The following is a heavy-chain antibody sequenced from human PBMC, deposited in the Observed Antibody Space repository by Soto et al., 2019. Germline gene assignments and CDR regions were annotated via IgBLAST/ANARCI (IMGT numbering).Heavy chain of an antibody. CDR2: MNPNSGHT. Sequence: QVQLVQSVAEVKKPGAAVKVYCKSTGYTFTSYDINWVRQATGQGLEWMAWMNPNSGHTGYAQKFQGRVTMNRNNSISTAYMELSSLRSEDTAVYSCARGRRTGFGHWGQGTLVTVSS. V-gene: IGHV1-8*01. J-gene: IGHJ4*02. CDR3: ARGRRTGFGH. D-gene: IGHD3-16*01. CDR1: GYTFTSYD.